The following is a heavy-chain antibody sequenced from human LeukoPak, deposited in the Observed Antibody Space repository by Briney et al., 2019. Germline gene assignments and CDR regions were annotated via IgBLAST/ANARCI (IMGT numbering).Heavy chain of an antibody. Sequence: PEGSLRLSCAASGFTFSSYSMNWVRQAPGKGLEWVSYISSSSSTIYYADSVKGRFTISRDNAKNSLYLQMNSLRAEDTAVYYCARGPSGYHNTGGQGTLVTVSS. J-gene: IGHJ4*02. V-gene: IGHV3-48*01. CDR1: GFTFSSYS. CDR2: ISSSSSTI. D-gene: IGHD5-12*01. CDR3: ARGPSGYHNT.